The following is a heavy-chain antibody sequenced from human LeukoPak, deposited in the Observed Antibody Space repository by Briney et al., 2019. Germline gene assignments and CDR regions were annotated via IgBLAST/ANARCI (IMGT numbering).Heavy chain of an antibody. Sequence: PSQTLSLTCTVSGGSISSGGYYWSWIRQHPGKGLEWIGYIYYSGSTYYNPSLKSRVTISVDTSKNQFSLKLSSVTAADTAVYYCARFIAVAGKGYFDYWGQGTLVTVSS. CDR1: GGSISSGGYY. D-gene: IGHD6-19*01. J-gene: IGHJ4*02. CDR3: ARFIAVAGKGYFDY. CDR2: IYYSGST. V-gene: IGHV4-31*03.